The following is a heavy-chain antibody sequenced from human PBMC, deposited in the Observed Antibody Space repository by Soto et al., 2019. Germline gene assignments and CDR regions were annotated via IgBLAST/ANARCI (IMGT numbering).Heavy chain of an antibody. CDR3: AKDGGRGDAYYYDDMDV. CDR1: GGTFSSHT. D-gene: IGHD3-16*01. CDR2: IIPILGIT. V-gene: IGHV1-69*08. J-gene: IGHJ6*02. Sequence: QVQLVQSGAEVKKPGSSVKVSCKASGGTFSSHTINWVRQAPGQGLEWMGRIIPILGITNYAQRFQGRLTIIADKFTSTAYMALSSLRSEDTAVYYCAKDGGRGDAYYYDDMDVWGQGTTVTVSS.